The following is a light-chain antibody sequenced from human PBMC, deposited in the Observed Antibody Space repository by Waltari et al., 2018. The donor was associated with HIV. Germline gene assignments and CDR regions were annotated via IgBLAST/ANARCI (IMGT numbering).Light chain of an antibody. CDR2: DVT. CDR1: SSDVGAYKF. V-gene: IGLV2-11*01. CDR3: CSYAGNYAWV. J-gene: IGLJ3*02. Sequence: QSALTQPRSVSGSPGQSVTNSCTGTSSDVGAYKFVSWYQQHPGKAPKLLIYDVTTRPSGVPDRFSGSKSGNSASLIISGLQAGDEAHYFCCSYAGNYAWVFGGGTKLTVL.